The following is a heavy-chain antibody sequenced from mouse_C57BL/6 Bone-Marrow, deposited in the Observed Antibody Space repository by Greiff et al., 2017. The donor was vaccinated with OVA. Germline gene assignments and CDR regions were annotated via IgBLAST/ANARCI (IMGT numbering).Heavy chain of an antibody. CDR2: IRNKANGYTT. CDR1: GFTFTDYY. V-gene: IGHV7-3*01. CDR3: ARYRGYYYFDY. Sequence: EVQGVESGGGLVQPGGSLSLSCAASGFTFTDYYMSWVRQPPGKALEWLGFIRNKANGYTTEYSASVKGRFTISRDNSQSILYLQMNPLRAEDSATYYCARYRGYYYFDYWGQGTTLTVSS. J-gene: IGHJ2*01. D-gene: IGHD2-3*01.